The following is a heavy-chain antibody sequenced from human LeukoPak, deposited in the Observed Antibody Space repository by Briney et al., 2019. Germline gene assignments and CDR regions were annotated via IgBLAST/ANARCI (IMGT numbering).Heavy chain of an antibody. CDR1: GFTFSSYA. CDR3: ARKGSDSFDI. J-gene: IGHJ3*02. D-gene: IGHD1-26*01. CDR2: ISSSSSTI. Sequence: GGSLRLSCAASGFTFSSYAMSWVRQAPGKGLEWVSYISSSSSTIYYADSVKGRFTISRDNAKNSLYLQMNSLRAEDTAVYYCARKGSDSFDIWGQGTMVTVSS. V-gene: IGHV3-48*04.